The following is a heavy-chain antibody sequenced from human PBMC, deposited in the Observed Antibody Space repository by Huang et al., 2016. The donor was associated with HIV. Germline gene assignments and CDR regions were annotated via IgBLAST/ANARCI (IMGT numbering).Heavy chain of an antibody. J-gene: IGHJ3*02. CDR2: ISSSGNYI. V-gene: IGHV3-21*01. CDR1: GFTFYLYT. CDR3: ASPVYRKVAYDI. D-gene: IGHD1-20*01. Sequence: GFTFYLYTMNWVRQAPGKGLEWVSSISSSGNYIYYADSVKGRFTISRDNAKNSLYLQMNSLRAEDTVVYFCASPVYRKVAYDIWCQGTVVSVSS.